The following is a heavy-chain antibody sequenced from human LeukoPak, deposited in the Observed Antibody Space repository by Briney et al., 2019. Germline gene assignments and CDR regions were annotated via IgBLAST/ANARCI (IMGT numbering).Heavy chain of an antibody. CDR1: GGTFSSYA. Sequence: SVKVSCKASGGTFSSYAISWVRQAPGQGLEWMGGIIPIFGTANYAQKFQGRVTITADESTSTAYMGLSSLRSEDTAVYYCARTSSIAAYWFDPWGQGTLVTVSS. CDR2: IIPIFGTA. V-gene: IGHV1-69*13. CDR3: ARTSSIAAYWFDP. D-gene: IGHD6-6*01. J-gene: IGHJ5*02.